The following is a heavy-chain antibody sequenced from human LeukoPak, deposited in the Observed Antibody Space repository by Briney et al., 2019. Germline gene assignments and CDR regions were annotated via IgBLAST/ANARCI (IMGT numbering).Heavy chain of an antibody. D-gene: IGHD4-11*01. V-gene: IGHV1-69*13. CDR2: IIPIFGTA. J-gene: IGHJ6*03. CDR1: GGTFSSYA. Sequence: SVKVSCKASGGTFSSYAISWVRQAPGQGLEWMGGIIPIFGTANYAQKFQGRVTITADESTSTAYMELSSLRSEDTAVYYCARGRVSSSTWYSTYYYFFYMDFWGKGTTVTVSS. CDR3: ARGRVSSSTWYSTYYYFFYMDF.